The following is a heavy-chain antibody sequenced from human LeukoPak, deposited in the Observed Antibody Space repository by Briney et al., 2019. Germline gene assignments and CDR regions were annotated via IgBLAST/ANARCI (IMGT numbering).Heavy chain of an antibody. Sequence: GGSLRLSCAASGFTFHTYPMAWVRQTEGKGLEWFSSSGGGGGGTYYAHSVKSRFTVSRDNAQNTLYLEMNGLTAADTAFYYCAKVRGVGTHIWLLPWDLWGQGTLVTVSS. CDR1: GFTFHTYP. CDR3: AKVRGVGTHIWLLPWDL. J-gene: IGHJ1*01. V-gene: IGHV3-23*01. CDR2: SGGGGGGT. D-gene: IGHD2-21*02.